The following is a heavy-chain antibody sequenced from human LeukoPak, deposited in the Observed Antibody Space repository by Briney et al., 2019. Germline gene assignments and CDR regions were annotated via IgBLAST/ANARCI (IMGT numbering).Heavy chain of an antibody. CDR3: ARGLVDTAMVY. J-gene: IGHJ4*02. CDR1: GDSITSYY. V-gene: IGHV4-59*01. Sequence: SETLSLTCTVSGDSITSYYWSWVRQPPGKGLEWIGYIYYTGSTNYNPSLKSRVTISVDTSKNQFSLKLSSVTAADTAVYYCARGLVDTAMVYWGQGTLVTVSS. D-gene: IGHD5-18*01. CDR2: IYYTGST.